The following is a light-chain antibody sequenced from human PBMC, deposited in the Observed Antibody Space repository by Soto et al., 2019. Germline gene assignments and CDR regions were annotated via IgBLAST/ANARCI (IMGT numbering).Light chain of an antibody. CDR2: LGS. J-gene: IGKJ4*01. V-gene: IGKV2-28*01. Sequence: DIVMTQSPLSLSVTPGEPASISCRSSQSLLHSSGNTFLDWYLQKPGQSPQLLIYLGSIRASGVTDRFSGSGSGTDFTLKISRVEAEDVGTYYCMQALQTVTFGGGTKVEIK. CDR1: QSLLHSSGNTF. CDR3: MQALQTVT.